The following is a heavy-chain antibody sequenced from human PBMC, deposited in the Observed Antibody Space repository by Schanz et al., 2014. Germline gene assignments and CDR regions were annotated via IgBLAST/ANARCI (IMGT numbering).Heavy chain of an antibody. CDR3: ARGIESSSWYAFDY. V-gene: IGHV3-66*01. D-gene: IGHD6-13*01. CDR2: IYSGDNT. Sequence: EVQLVESGGGLVQPGGSLRLSCAASGFTVSNNYMSWVRQAPGKGLEWVSLIYSGDNTYYADSVKDRFTISGDNSKNTLYLQMNSLRPEDTAVYYCARGIESSSWYAFDYWGQGTLVTVSS. CDR1: GFTVSNNY. J-gene: IGHJ4*02.